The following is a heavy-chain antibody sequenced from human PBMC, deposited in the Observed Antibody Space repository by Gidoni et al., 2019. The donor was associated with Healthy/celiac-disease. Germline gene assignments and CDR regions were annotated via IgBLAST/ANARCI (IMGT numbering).Heavy chain of an antibody. D-gene: IGHD4-17*01. J-gene: IGHJ6*02. CDR2: IWYDGSTK. CDR3: ARDLRGLYGEFGVDV. Sequence: QVQLVESGGGVVQPGRSLRLSCAASGFTLNTYAMHWVRQAPGKGLEWVAVIWYDGSTKYSGDAVKGRFTIARDNSKNTLYLQMNSLRAEDTAVYYCARDLRGLYGEFGVDVWGQGTTVTVSS. CDR1: GFTLNTYA. V-gene: IGHV3-33*01.